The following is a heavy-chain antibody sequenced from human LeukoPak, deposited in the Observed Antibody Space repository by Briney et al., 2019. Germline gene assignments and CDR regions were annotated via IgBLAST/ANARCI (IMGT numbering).Heavy chain of an antibody. J-gene: IGHJ5*02. V-gene: IGHV4-34*01. Sequence: TSETLSLTCAVYGGSFSGYYWSWIRQPPGKGLEWIGEINHSGSTNYNPSLKSRVTISVDTSKNQFSLKLSSVTAADTAVYYCARGAEQQLVRPKQNNWFDPWGQGTLVTVSS. CDR3: ARGAEQQLVRPKQNNWFDP. CDR1: GGSFSGYY. D-gene: IGHD6-13*01. CDR2: INHSGST.